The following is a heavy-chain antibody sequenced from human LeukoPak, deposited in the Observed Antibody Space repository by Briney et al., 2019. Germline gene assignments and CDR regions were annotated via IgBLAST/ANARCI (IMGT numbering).Heavy chain of an antibody. CDR2: IYTSGST. Sequence: SETLSLTCTVSGGSISSYYLSWIRQPAGKGLEWIGRIYTSGSTNYNPSLKSRVTMSVDTSKNQFSLKLSSVTAADTAVYYCARGKDYYDSSGYYGNFDYWGQGTLVTVSS. J-gene: IGHJ4*02. V-gene: IGHV4-4*07. CDR1: GGSISSYY. CDR3: ARGKDYYDSSGYYGNFDY. D-gene: IGHD3-22*01.